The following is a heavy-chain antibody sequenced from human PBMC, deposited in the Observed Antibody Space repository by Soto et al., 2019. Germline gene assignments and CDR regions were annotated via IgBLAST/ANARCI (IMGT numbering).Heavy chain of an antibody. J-gene: IGHJ6*02. D-gene: IGHD5-18*01. V-gene: IGHV5-51*01. CDR2: IYPGDSDT. CDR1: GYSFTSYW. CDR3: ARHPAVGDSYGPYYYYYCMDV. Sequence: PGESLKISCKGSGYSFTSYWIGWVRQMPGKGLEWMGIIYPGDSDTRYSPSFQCQVTISADQSIITAYLQWSSLKASDTAMYYCARHPAVGDSYGPYYYYYCMDVWGQGTTVTVSS.